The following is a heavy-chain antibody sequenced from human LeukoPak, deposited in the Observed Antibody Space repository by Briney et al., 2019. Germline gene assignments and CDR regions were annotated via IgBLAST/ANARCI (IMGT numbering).Heavy chain of an antibody. CDR1: GYTFSGYF. Sequence: GASVKVSCKASGYTFSGYFVHWVRQAPGQGLEWMGRINAGSGDTEFAQKFQGRVTMTRDTFVSTAYMEVSGLTSDDTAMYYCARDLSSTPNWELDHWRQGSLVTASS. CDR2: INAGSGDT. CDR3: ARDLSSTPNWELDH. V-gene: IGHV1-2*06. D-gene: IGHD1-1*01. J-gene: IGHJ4*02.